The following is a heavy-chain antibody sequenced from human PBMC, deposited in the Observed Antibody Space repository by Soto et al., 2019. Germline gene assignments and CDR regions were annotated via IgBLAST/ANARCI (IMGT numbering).Heavy chain of an antibody. V-gene: IGHV4-39*01. CDR3: ARHGIGEWLRDDWDYFDY. J-gene: IGHJ4*02. CDR2: IYYSGST. CDR1: GGSISSSSYY. D-gene: IGHD5-12*01. Sequence: SETLSLTCTVSGGSISSSSYYWGWIRQPPGKGLEWIGSIYYSGSTYYNPSLKSRVTISVDTSKNQFSLKLSSVTAADTAVYYCARHGIGEWLRDDWDYFDYWGQGTLVTVSS.